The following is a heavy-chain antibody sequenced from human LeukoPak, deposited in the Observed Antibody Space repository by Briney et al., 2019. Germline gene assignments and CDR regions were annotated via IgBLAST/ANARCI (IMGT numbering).Heavy chain of an antibody. J-gene: IGHJ5*02. V-gene: IGHV1-2*02. CDR3: ANGYGTAGYNWFDP. Sequence: ASVTVSCKASGYTFTGYYMHWVRQAPGQGLEWMGWINPNSGGTNYAQKFQGRVTMTRDTSISTAYMELSRLRSDDTAVYYCANGYGTAGYNWFDPWGQGTLVTVSS. CDR1: GYTFTGYY. D-gene: IGHD5-12*01. CDR2: INPNSGGT.